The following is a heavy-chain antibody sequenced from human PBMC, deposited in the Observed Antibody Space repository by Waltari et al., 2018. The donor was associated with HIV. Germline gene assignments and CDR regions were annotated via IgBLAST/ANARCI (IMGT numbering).Heavy chain of an antibody. D-gene: IGHD2-15*01. J-gene: IGHJ3*02. CDR2: IAVSSAYT. Sequence: SDYYMTWIRQAPGKRLEGVSYIAVSSAYTNYGDSVKGRFTMSRDDAKKSLFLQINSLRPEDTAVYYCARVARGLRQGSFDIWGQGTMVTVSS. CDR3: ARVARGLRQGSFDI. V-gene: IGHV3-11*05. CDR1: SDYY.